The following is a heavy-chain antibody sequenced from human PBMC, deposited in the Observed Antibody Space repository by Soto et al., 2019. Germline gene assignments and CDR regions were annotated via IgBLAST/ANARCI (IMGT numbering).Heavy chain of an antibody. V-gene: IGHV1-2*04. CDR2: INPNSGGT. Sequence: GASVRAYCRTSGYTFTGYYTEWVVQAQRKELEWMGWINPNSGGTNYAQKFQGWVTMTRDTSISTAYMELSRLRSDDTAVYYCVLAPRDSIRYSQYYFDYWVLGTLVTVSS. D-gene: IGHD3-22*01. J-gene: IGHJ4*02. CDR1: GYTFTGYY. CDR3: VLAPRDSIRYSQYYFDY.